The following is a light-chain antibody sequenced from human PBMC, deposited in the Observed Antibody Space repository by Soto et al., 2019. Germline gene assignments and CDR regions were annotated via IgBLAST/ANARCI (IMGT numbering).Light chain of an antibody. Sequence: QPVLTQSPSASASLGASVKLTCTLSSGHSSYAIAWHQQQPEKGPRYLMKLNSDGTHSKGDGIPDRFSGSSSGAERYLTIFSLQSEDEADYYCQTWGTGIHVVFGGGTQLTVL. CDR3: QTWGTGIHVV. V-gene: IGLV4-69*02. CDR2: LNSDGTH. J-gene: IGLJ2*01. CDR1: SGHSSYA.